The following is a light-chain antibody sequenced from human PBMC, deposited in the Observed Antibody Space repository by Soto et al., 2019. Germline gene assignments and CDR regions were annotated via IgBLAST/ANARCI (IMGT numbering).Light chain of an antibody. V-gene: IGKV3-20*01. Sequence: EIVLTQSPGTLSLSPGARVTLSCRASQSISNNHLAWYQQKPGQAPRLLIHGTSNRATGIPDRFSGSGSGTDFTLSFSRLEPEDFAVYYCEYYGTSITFGGGTKVEIK. CDR3: EYYGTSIT. CDR1: QSISNNH. J-gene: IGKJ4*02. CDR2: GTS.